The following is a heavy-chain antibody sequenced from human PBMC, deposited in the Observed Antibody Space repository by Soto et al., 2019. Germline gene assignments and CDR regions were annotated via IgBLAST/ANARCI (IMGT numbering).Heavy chain of an antibody. J-gene: IGHJ3*02. CDR1: WFPFFSHS. Sequence: AGGSLRLSFAAPWFPFFSHSISWVPQAPGKGLEWVSAISGSGGSTYYADSVKGRFTISRDNSKNTLYLQMNSLRAEDTAVYYCATSALLWFGGDAFDIWGQGTMVTVSS. CDR2: ISGSGGST. D-gene: IGHD3-10*01. CDR3: ATSALLWFGGDAFDI. V-gene: IGHV3-23*01.